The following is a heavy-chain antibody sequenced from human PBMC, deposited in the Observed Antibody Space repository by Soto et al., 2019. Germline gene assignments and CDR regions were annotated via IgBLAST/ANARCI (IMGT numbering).Heavy chain of an antibody. Sequence: GGSLRLSCAASGFTFSSYALNWVRQAPGKGLEWVSSISGNGSNTYYADSVKGRFSISRGNSKNTLYLQMNSLRADDTAVIYCARGRYCTSTNCYTDFDYWGQGTLVTVFS. J-gene: IGHJ4*02. D-gene: IGHD2-2*02. V-gene: IGHV3-23*01. CDR1: GFTFSSYA. CDR2: ISGNGSNT. CDR3: ARGRYCTSTNCYTDFDY.